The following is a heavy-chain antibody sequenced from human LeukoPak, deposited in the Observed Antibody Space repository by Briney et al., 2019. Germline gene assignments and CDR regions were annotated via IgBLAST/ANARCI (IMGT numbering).Heavy chain of an antibody. Sequence: GGSLRLSCAASGFTFSSYNMNWVRQAPGKGLEWVSSISSSSSYIYYADSVKGRFTISRDNAKNSLYLQMNSLRAEDTAVYYCARGVSYDYGESLDYWGQGTLVTVSS. V-gene: IGHV3-21*01. CDR1: GFTFSSYN. CDR2: ISSSSSYI. J-gene: IGHJ4*02. CDR3: ARGVSYDYGESLDY. D-gene: IGHD4-17*01.